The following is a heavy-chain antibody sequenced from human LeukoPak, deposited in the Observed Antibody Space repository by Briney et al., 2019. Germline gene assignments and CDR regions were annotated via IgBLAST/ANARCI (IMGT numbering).Heavy chain of an antibody. V-gene: IGHV3-30*14. CDR1: GFTFSSYA. Sequence: GGSLRLSCAASGFTFSSYAMNWVRQAPGKGLEWVAIISYDGGKKDYADSVKGRFTISRDNSKNTLYLQMNRLRAEDTAVYYCAGYSYGFWFDPWGQGTLVTVSS. CDR2: ISYDGGKK. J-gene: IGHJ5*02. CDR3: AGYSYGFWFDP. D-gene: IGHD5-18*01.